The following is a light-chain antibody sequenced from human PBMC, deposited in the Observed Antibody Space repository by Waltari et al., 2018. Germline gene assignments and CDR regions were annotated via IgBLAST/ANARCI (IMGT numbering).Light chain of an antibody. Sequence: HSALTQPPSASGSPGQSVTIPCTGTSSDVGGYDCVPWYQQHPGHAPKLSISEVTKRPSGVPGRFSCSKSGNTASLTVSGLQADDEADYYCSSFAGSNNYVFGTGTKVTVL. CDR2: EVT. CDR1: SSDVGGYDC. CDR3: SSFAGSNNYV. J-gene: IGLJ1*01. V-gene: IGLV2-8*01.